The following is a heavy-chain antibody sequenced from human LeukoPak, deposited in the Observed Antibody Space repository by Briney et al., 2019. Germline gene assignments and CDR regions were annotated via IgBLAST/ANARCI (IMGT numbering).Heavy chain of an antibody. V-gene: IGHV3-43*02. CDR1: GFTFDDYA. J-gene: IGHJ4*02. Sequence: GGSLRLSCAASGFTFDDYAMHWVRQAPGKGLEWVSLISGDGGSTYYADSVKGRFTISRDNSKNSLYLQMNSLRAEDTAVYYCARGTNYFDYWGQGTLVTVSS. CDR2: ISGDGGST. CDR3: ARGTNYFDY. D-gene: IGHD3-16*01.